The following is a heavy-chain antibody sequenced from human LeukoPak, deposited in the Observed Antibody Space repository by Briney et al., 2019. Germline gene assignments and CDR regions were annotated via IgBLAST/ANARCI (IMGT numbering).Heavy chain of an antibody. CDR1: GFTFSSYG. CDR2: IRYDGSNK. D-gene: IGHD6-13*01. J-gene: IGHJ4*02. Sequence: GGSLRLSCAASGFTFSSYGMHWVRQAPGKGLEWVAFIRYDGSNKYYADSVKGRFTISRDYSKNTPYLQMNSLRAEDTAVYYCARSGDFRRYSSSWYDYWGQGTLVTVSS. V-gene: IGHV3-30*02. CDR3: ARSGDFRRYSSSWYDY.